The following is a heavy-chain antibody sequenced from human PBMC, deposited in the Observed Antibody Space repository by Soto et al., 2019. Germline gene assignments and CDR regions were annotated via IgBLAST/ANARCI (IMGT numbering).Heavy chain of an antibody. D-gene: IGHD2-8*01. CDR1: GLTFSSYA. V-gene: IGHV3-30*18. CDR3: AKGNGGNKESFYYSGADV. CDR2: VSLDGTDE. J-gene: IGHJ6*01. Sequence: QVQLVESGGGVVQPGRFLRLSCAASGLTFSSYAMHWVRQAPGKGLEWVAVVSLDGTDEYSADSVKGRVTISRENSKNRLYLQMDSLGDEDTAVYYCAKGNGGNKESFYYSGADVWGQGTTVTVSS.